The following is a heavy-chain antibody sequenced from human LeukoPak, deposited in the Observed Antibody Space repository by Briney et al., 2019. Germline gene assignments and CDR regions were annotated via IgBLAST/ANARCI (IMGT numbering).Heavy chain of an antibody. CDR3: ARLSSHYGDYKVDP. D-gene: IGHD4-17*01. V-gene: IGHV1-8*02. CDR2: INPHSGKT. CDR1: GGTFSSYA. J-gene: IGHJ5*02. Sequence: GASVKVSCKASGGTFSSYAINWVRQATGQGLEWMGWINPHSGKTGYAQKFQGRVTMTTDTSASTAYMELSSLRSEDTAVYYCARLSSHYGDYKVDPWGQGTLVTVSS.